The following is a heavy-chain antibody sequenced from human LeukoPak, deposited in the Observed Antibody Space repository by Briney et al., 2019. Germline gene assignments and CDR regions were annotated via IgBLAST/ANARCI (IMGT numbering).Heavy chain of an antibody. CDR3: AKDTSIGRYCTNGVCSPFDY. D-gene: IGHD2-8*01. V-gene: IGHV3-23*01. CDR1: GFTFSSYA. J-gene: IGHJ4*02. CDR2: ISDTGATT. Sequence: PGGSLRRSCAGSGFTFSSYAMSWVRQAPGKGLEWVSVISDTGATTYDADSVKGRFTISRDNSRSTLYLQMNSLRAEDTALYYCAKDTSIGRYCTNGVCSPFDYWGQGTLVTVSS.